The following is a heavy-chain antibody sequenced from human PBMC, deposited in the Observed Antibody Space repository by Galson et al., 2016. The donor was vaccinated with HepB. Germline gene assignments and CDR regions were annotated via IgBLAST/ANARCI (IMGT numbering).Heavy chain of an antibody. D-gene: IGHD6-19*01. CDR2: ISGSGDST. CDR3: ARGEGLRSGQWLALPPNYYYNGMDV. Sequence: SLRLSCAASGFTFSSYAMTWVRQAPGKGLEWVSSISGSGDSTIYADSVRGRFTISRDNSKNTLYLQMNSLRGEDKAVYYCARGEGLRSGQWLALPPNYYYNGMDVWGQGTTVTVSS. V-gene: IGHV3-23*01. J-gene: IGHJ6*02. CDR1: GFTFSSYA.